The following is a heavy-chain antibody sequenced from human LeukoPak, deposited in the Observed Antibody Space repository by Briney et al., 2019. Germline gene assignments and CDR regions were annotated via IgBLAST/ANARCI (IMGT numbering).Heavy chain of an antibody. D-gene: IGHD3-22*01. CDR1: GYTFGNYW. CDR2: TYRGSDT. V-gene: IGHV5-51*01. CDR3: ARLDGYHQSSGYHPRYFDY. Sequence: GESLKISCTASGYTFGNYWIGWVRQIPGKGLGWMAITYRGSDTRYSPSFQGQATISVDITTAYLQWRSLKASDTAMYYCARLDGYHQSSGYHPRYFDYWGQGTLVTVSS. J-gene: IGHJ4*02.